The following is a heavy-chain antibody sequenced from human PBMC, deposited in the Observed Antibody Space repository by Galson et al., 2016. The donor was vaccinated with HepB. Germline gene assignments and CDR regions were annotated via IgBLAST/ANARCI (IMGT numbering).Heavy chain of an antibody. CDR1: RGSVTHSTYY. CDR2: IHSSGTT. J-gene: IGHJ4*02. Sequence: SETLSLTCTVSRGSVTHSTYYWGWLRQPPGKGLEWIGYIHSSGTTNYNPSLKSRVTISLDMSKNQFSLKLTSVAAADTAMYYCARDIPWGWDGSKKDDYWGQGILVIVSS. CDR3: ARDIPWGWDGSKKDDY. V-gene: IGHV4-61*01. D-gene: IGHD5-24*01.